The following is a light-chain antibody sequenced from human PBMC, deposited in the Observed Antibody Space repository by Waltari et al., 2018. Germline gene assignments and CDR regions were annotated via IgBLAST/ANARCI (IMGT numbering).Light chain of an antibody. J-gene: IGLJ1*01. CDR2: EVS. CDR1: SSYVAGPNY. V-gene: IGLV2-14*01. Sequence: QSALTQPASVSGSPGQPITISCTGTSSYVAGPNYVSWYKQYPGKAPKLMIYEVSNRPSGVSNRFSGSKSGNTASLTISGLQTEDEADYYCSSSIGSNTYVFRTGTKV. CDR3: SSSIGSNTYV.